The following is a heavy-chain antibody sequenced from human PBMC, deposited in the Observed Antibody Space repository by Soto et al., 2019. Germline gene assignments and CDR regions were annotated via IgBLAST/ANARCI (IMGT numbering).Heavy chain of an antibody. D-gene: IGHD2-21*02. CDR2: LSYDGSNK. CDR1: GFTFSSYG. Sequence: QVQLVESGGGVVQPGRSLRLSCAASGFTFSSYGMHWVRQAPGKGLEWVAVLSYDGSNKYYADSVKGRFTISRDNSKKTLYMQRNSLRAEDTAVYYCPKVPVGTERVTYYDYGLDVWGQGTTVTVSS. V-gene: IGHV3-30*18. J-gene: IGHJ6*02. CDR3: PKVPVGTERVTYYDYGLDV.